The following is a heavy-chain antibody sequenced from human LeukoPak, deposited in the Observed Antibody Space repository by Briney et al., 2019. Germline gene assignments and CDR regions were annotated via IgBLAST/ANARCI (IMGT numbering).Heavy chain of an antibody. V-gene: IGHV3-30*02. CDR1: GFTFGSYE. D-gene: IGHD5-12*01. CDR2: IRYDGSNK. Sequence: GGSLRLSCAASGFTFGSYEMNWVRQAPGKGLEWVAFIRYDGSNKYYADSVKGRFTISRDNSKNTLYLQMNSLRAEDTAVYYCAKDGKWLRWDYYYMDVWGKGTTVTISS. J-gene: IGHJ6*03. CDR3: AKDGKWLRWDYYYMDV.